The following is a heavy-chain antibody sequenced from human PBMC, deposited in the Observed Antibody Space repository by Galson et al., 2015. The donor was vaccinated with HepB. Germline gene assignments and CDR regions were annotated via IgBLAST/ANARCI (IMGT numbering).Heavy chain of an antibody. Sequence: SLRLSCAASGFTFSDYYMSWVRQAPGKGLEWVSYISSSGSTIYYADSVKGRFTISRDNAKNTLYLQMNSLRAEDTAVYYCARVGNSYGFYFDYWGQGTLGTVSS. D-gene: IGHD5-18*01. CDR2: ISSSGSTI. CDR3: ARVGNSYGFYFDY. J-gene: IGHJ4*02. CDR1: GFTFSDYY. V-gene: IGHV3-11*01.